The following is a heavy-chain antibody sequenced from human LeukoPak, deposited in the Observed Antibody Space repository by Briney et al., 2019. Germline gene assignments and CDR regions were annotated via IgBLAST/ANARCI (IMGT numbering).Heavy chain of an antibody. Sequence: PSETLSLTCTVSGGSISSGSYYWSWIRQPAGKGLEWIGRIYTSGSTNYNPSLKSRVTMSVDTSKNQFSLKLSSVTAADTAVYYCARGPTVTTRGFDYWGQGTLVTVSS. CDR2: IYTSGST. D-gene: IGHD4-17*01. J-gene: IGHJ4*02. CDR1: GGSISSGSYY. V-gene: IGHV4-61*02. CDR3: ARGPTVTTRGFDY.